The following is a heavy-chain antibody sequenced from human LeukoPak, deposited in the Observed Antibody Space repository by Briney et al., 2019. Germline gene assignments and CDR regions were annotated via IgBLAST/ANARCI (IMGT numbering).Heavy chain of an antibody. J-gene: IGHJ4*02. CDR3: ARAIDYYGSGSYYILNDY. V-gene: IGHV4-34*01. D-gene: IGHD3-10*01. Sequence: SETLSLTCAVSGGSFNGYYWSWMRQPPGKGLEWIGEINHSGSTNYNPSLKSRVTISVDTSKNQFSLKLSSVTAADTAVYYCARAIDYYGSGSYYILNDYWGQGTLVTVSS. CDR1: GGSFNGYY. CDR2: INHSGST.